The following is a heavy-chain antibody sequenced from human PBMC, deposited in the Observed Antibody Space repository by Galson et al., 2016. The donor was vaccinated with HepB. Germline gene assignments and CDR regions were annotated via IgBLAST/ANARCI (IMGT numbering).Heavy chain of an antibody. D-gene: IGHD3-16*01. V-gene: IGHV6-1*01. Sequence: CAISGDSVSSITAGWNWIRQSPSRGLEWLGRTYFRSKWNNDYALSVKSRMSSNADTSKNQVSLQLNSVAPEDTAVYYCARSTGDRGGYMDVWGKGTTVTVSS. CDR1: GDSVSSITAG. CDR2: TYFRSKWNN. CDR3: ARSTGDRGGYMDV. J-gene: IGHJ6*03.